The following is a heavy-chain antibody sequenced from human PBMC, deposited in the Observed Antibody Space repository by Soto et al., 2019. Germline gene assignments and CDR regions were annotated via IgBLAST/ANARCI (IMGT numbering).Heavy chain of an antibody. V-gene: IGHV1-18*04. CDR2: ISVDDGDT. CDR3: ARDQVAKWAPGSAMVNYYYGMDA. Sequence: QVQLVQSGAEVKKPGASVKVSCKASGYTFTSYGISWVRQAPVQGLEWMGWISVDDGDTNYAQNFQGRVTMSTDTSTITAYMERMSLRSDDTAVYYCARDQVAKWAPGSAMVNYYYGMDAWGQGTTVTVSS. D-gene: IGHD5-18*01. CDR1: GYTFTSYG. J-gene: IGHJ6*02.